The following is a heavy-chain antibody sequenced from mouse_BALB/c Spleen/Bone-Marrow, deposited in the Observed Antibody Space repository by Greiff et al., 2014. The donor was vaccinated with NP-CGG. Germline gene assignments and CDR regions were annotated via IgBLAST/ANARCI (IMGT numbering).Heavy chain of an antibody. CDR1: GFPFTTYW. J-gene: IGHJ3*01. V-gene: IGHV1-7*01. CDR3: ARPYRYDKEFAY. Sequence: VQLQQSGAELAKPGASVKMSCKASGFPFTTYWMHWFKQRPGQGLEWIGYIDPSTGHTEYNQNFKDKATLTADKSSSTAYMQLSGLTSEDSAVYYCARPYRYDKEFAYWGQGTLVTVSA. CDR2: IDPSTGHT. D-gene: IGHD2-14*01.